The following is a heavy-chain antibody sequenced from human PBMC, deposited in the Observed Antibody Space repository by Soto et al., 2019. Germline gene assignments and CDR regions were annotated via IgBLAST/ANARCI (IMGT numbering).Heavy chain of an antibody. Sequence: KTSETLSLTCAVYGGSFSSYYWSWIRQPAGKGLEWIGRIYTSGSTNYNPSLKSRVTMSVDTSKNQFSLKLSSVTAADTAVYYCARVATFDYYYGMDVWGQGTTVTVSS. CDR1: GGSFSSYY. D-gene: IGHD5-12*01. CDR2: IYTSGST. J-gene: IGHJ6*02. V-gene: IGHV4-59*10. CDR3: ARVATFDYYYGMDV.